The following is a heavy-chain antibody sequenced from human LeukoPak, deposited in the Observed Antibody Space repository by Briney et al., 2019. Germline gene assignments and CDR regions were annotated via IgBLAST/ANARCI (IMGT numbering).Heavy chain of an antibody. Sequence: PGGSLRLSCAASGFTFNNYAMSWVRQAPGKGLEWVASIKHDGSEKYYVDSVRGRFTISRDNTMNSLYLQMSSLRAEDTAVYYCATDRGWRTSGYYLYYFEYWGQGTLVTYSS. CDR1: GFTFNNYA. D-gene: IGHD3-3*01. V-gene: IGHV3-7*01. CDR2: IKHDGSEK. CDR3: ATDRGWRTSGYYLYYFEY. J-gene: IGHJ4*02.